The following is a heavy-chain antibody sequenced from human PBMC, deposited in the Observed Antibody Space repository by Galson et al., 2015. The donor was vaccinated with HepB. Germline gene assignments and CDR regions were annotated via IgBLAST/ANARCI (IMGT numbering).Heavy chain of an antibody. CDR1: GFTFSSYG. CDR2: IRYDGSNK. D-gene: IGHD3-16*01. Sequence: LRLSCAASGFTFSSYGIHWVRQAPGKGLDWVAVIRYDGSNKYYADSVKGRFTISRDNSKNTLYLQMNSLRAEDTAVYYCAKDFSIWGDSPYAFDIWGQGTMVTVSS. J-gene: IGHJ3*02. V-gene: IGHV3-30*02. CDR3: AKDFSIWGDSPYAFDI.